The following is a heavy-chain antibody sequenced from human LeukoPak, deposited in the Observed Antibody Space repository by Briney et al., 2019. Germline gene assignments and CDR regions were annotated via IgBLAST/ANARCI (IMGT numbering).Heavy chain of an antibody. CDR3: ASGGWYRGY. CDR2: INHRGST. J-gene: IGHJ4*02. Sequence: SETLSLTCAVYGGSFSGYYWTWIRQTPGKGLEWIGEINHRGSTNYNPSLESRVTISVDTSKNHFSLDLTSVTAADTAVYYCASGGWYRGYWGQGTLSPSPQ. D-gene: IGHD2-15*01. V-gene: IGHV4-34*01. CDR1: GGSFSGYY.